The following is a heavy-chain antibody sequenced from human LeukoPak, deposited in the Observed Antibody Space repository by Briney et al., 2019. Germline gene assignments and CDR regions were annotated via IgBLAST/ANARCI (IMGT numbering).Heavy chain of an antibody. V-gene: IGHV3-49*04. J-gene: IGHJ4*02. D-gene: IGHD2-2*01. CDR3: QSTIEDYCSSTSCYSFDY. CDR1: GFTFGDYA. CDR2: IRSKAYGGTT. Sequence: PGGSLRLSCAASGFTFGDYAMSWVRQAPGKGLEWVGFIRSKAYGGTTEYAASVKGRFTISRDDSKSIAYLQMNSLKTEDTVVYYCQSTIEDYCSSTSCYSFDYWGQGTLVTVSS.